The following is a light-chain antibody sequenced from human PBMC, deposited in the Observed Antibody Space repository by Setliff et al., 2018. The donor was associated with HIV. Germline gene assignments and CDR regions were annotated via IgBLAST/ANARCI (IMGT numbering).Light chain of an antibody. CDR1: ASDVGLFDY. J-gene: IGLJ1*01. CDR3: CSYTSTNTRL. Sequence: QSALAQPASVSGSPGQSITISCAGTASDVGLFDYVSWYQQCPGEAPKLIIYAVTERPSGVSARFSGSKSDNTASLTISGLQAEDEAHYYCCSYTSTNTRLFGGGTKVTVL. V-gene: IGLV2-14*03. CDR2: AVT.